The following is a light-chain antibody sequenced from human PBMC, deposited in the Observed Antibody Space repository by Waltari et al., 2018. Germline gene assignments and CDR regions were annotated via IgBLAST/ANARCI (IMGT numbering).Light chain of an antibody. V-gene: IGLV2-14*03. CDR1: SSDVGGYNY. CDR3: NSYTSSSTRGV. J-gene: IGLJ3*02. Sequence: QSALTQPASVSGSPGQSITISCTGTSSDVGGYNYVSWYQQHPGKAPKLMIYDVTPRPAVVSTRFSGSKSGNTASLTISGLQAEDEADYYCNSYTSSSTRGVFGGGTKLTVL. CDR2: DVT.